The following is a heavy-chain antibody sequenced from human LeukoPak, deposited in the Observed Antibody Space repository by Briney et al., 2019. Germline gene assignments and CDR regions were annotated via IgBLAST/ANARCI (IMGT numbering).Heavy chain of an antibody. V-gene: IGHV5-51*01. Sequence: GESLKISCQGSGYSFTNFWIDWVRQMPGKGLEWMGVIYPGDSDTRYSPSFQGQVTISADKSSSTAYLQWSSPEASDTAIYYCARRQTACSGGSCYSGGMDVWGQGTTVTVSS. D-gene: IGHD2-15*01. CDR1: GYSFTNFW. J-gene: IGHJ6*02. CDR3: ARRQTACSGGSCYSGGMDV. CDR2: IYPGDSDT.